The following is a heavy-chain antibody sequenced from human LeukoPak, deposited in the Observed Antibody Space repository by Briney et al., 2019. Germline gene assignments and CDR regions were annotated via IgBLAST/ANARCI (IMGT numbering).Heavy chain of an antibody. V-gene: IGHV4-39*02. CDR3: ARDQTPFY. CDR1: GGSISSSGYY. CDR2: IYYSGST. J-gene: IGHJ4*02. D-gene: IGHD2-15*01. Sequence: SETLSLTCTVSGGSISSSGYYWGWIRQPPGKGLEWIGSIYYSGSTYYNPSLKSRVTISVDTSKNQFSLKLSSVTAADTAVYCCARDQTPFYWGQGSLVTVSS.